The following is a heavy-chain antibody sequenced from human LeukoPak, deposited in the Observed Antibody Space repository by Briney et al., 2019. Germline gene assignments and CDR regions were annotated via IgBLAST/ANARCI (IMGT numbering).Heavy chain of an antibody. CDR2: IIPIFGTA. CDR1: GGTFSSYA. Sequence: ASVKVSCKASGGTFSSYAISWVRQAPGQGLEWMGGIIPIFGTANYAQKFQGRVTITADESTSTAYMELSSLRSEDTAVYYCARNAVPDRPFSGMDVWGKGTTVTVS. J-gene: IGHJ6*04. CDR3: ARNAVPDRPFSGMDV. V-gene: IGHV1-69*13. D-gene: IGHD2-2*01.